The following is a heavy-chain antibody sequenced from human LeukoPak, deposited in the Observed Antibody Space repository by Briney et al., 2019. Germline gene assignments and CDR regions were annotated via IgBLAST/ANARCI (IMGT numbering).Heavy chain of an antibody. J-gene: IGHJ3*02. Sequence: SETLSLTCTVSGYSISSGYYWGWIRQPPGKELEWIGSIYYSGSTYYNPSLNSRVTISVDTSKNQFSLKLSSVTAADTAVYYCARDYLGGNPDAFDIWGQGTMVTVSS. CDR3: ARDYLGGNPDAFDI. CDR1: GYSISSGYY. D-gene: IGHD4-23*01. CDR2: IYYSGST. V-gene: IGHV4-38-2*02.